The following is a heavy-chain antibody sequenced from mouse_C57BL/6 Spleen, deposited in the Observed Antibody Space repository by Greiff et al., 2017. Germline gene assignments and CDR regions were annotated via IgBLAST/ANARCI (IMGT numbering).Heavy chain of an antibody. CDR3: TRRETAGVPFFDY. J-gene: IGHJ2*01. CDR2: ILPGSGST. D-gene: IGHD1-2*01. V-gene: IGHV1-9*01. CDR1: GYTFTGYW. Sequence: QVQLQQSGAELMKPGASVKLSCKATGYTFTGYWIEWVKQRPGHGLEWIGDILPGSGSTNYNEKFKGKATFTAETSSTTAYMHLSSLTTEDSAIYDCTRRETAGVPFFDYWGQGTTLTVSS.